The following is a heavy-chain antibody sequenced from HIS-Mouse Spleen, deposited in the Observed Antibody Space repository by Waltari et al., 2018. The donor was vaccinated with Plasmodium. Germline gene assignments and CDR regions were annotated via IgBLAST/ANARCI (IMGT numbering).Heavy chain of an antibody. CDR3: ARVLGYKAAAGTFVEYFQH. D-gene: IGHD6-13*01. CDR2: INPNSGGT. V-gene: IGHV1-2*02. J-gene: IGHJ1*01. CDR1: GYTFPGSY. Sequence: QVQLVQSGAAVKKPGASVKVSCKASGYTFPGSYIPWVRQAPGQGLEWMGWINPNSGGTNYAQKFQGRVTMTRDTSISTAYMELSRLRSDDTAVYYCARVLGYKAAAGTFVEYFQHWGQGTLVTVSS.